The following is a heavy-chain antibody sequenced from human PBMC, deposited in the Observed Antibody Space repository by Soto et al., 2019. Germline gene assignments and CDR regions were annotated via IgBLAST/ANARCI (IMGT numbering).Heavy chain of an antibody. CDR3: ASHIGGGAGAVIAPDWFDP. D-gene: IGHD3-3*01. J-gene: IGHJ5*02. CDR2: IYPGDSDT. CDR1: GYSFTSYW. Sequence: GESLKISCKGSGYSFTSYWIGWVRQMPGKGLEWMGIIYPGDSDTRYSPSFQGQVTISADKSISTAYLQWSSLKASDTAMYYCASHIGGGAGAVIAPDWFDPWGQGTLVTAPQ. V-gene: IGHV5-51*01.